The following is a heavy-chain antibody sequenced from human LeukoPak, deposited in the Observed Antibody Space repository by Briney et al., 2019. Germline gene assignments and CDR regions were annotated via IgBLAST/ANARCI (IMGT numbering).Heavy chain of an antibody. J-gene: IGHJ4*02. V-gene: IGHV3-23*01. CDR1: GFTFSNYA. CDR3: AREQYGGKDY. D-gene: IGHD4-23*01. CDR2: ISGSGVIT. Sequence: PGGPLRLSCAASGFTFSNYAMSWVRQAPGKGLEWVSVISGSGVITYYADSVKGRFTISRDNSKNTLYLQMNSLRAEDTAVYYCAREQYGGKDYWGQGNLVTVSS.